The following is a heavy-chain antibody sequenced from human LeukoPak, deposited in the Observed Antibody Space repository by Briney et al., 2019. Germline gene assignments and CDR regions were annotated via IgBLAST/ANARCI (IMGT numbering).Heavy chain of an antibody. CDR2: ISYDGSNK. CDR1: GFTFSSYG. CDR3: AKSGATAHYFDY. Sequence: GRSLRLSCAASGFTFSSYGMHWVRQAPGKGLEWVAVISYDGSNKYYADSVKGRFTISRDNSKNTLYLQMNSLRAEDTAVHYCAKSGATAHYFDYWGQGTLVTVSS. J-gene: IGHJ4*02. V-gene: IGHV3-30*18. D-gene: IGHD1-26*01.